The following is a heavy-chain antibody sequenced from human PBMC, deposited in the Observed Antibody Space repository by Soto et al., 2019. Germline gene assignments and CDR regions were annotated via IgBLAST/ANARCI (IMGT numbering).Heavy chain of an antibody. V-gene: IGHV1-69*06. CDR3: ARDGGNGDYFGWYY. J-gene: IGHJ4*02. Sequence: SVKVSCTAPGGTFSSYAISWVRQAPGQGIEWMGGIIPIFGTANYAQKFQGRVTITADKSTSTAYMELSSLRSEDTAVYYCARDGGNGDYFGWYYWGQGTLVTVSS. CDR2: IIPIFGTA. D-gene: IGHD4-17*01. CDR1: GGTFSSYA.